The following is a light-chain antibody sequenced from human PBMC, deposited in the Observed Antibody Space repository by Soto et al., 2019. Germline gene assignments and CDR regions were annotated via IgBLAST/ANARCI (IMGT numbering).Light chain of an antibody. J-gene: IGKJ4*01. CDR2: AAS. CDR3: QQYGRSPGLT. Sequence: EIVLTQSPGTLSLSPVERATLSCRTSQSVSSSYLAWYQQKPXQAPRLLIYAASSRATGIPDRFSGSGYGTDLTITISRLEPEDFAGYYCQQYGRSPGLTFGGGTKVDIK. CDR1: QSVSSSY. V-gene: IGKV3-20*01.